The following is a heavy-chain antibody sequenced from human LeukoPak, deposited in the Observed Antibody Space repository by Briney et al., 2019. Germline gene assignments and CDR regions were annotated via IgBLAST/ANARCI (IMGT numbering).Heavy chain of an antibody. CDR2: IKQDGSEK. V-gene: IGHV3-7*01. Sequence: GGSLRLSCAASGFTFRNYWMSWVRQAPGKGLEWVANIKQDGSEKYYVDSVKGRFTISRDNAKNSLYLHMNSLRAEDTAVYYCARDYGGSSPFDYWGQGTLVTVSS. CDR3: ARDYGGSSPFDY. J-gene: IGHJ4*02. D-gene: IGHD4-23*01. CDR1: GFTFRNYW.